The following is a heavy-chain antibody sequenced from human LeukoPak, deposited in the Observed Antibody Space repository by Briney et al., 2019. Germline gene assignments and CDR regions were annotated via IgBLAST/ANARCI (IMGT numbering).Heavy chain of an antibody. CDR3: ARVGMAPPAFYHYYYGMDV. J-gene: IGHJ6*02. V-gene: IGHV1-69*13. CDR2: IIPIFGTA. Sequence: SVTVSCKASGGTFSSYAISWVRQAPGQGLEWMGGIIPIFGTANYAQKFQGRVTITADESTSTAYMELSSLRSEDTAVYYCARVGMAPPAFYHYYYGMDVWGQGTTVTVSS. CDR1: GGTFSSYA. D-gene: IGHD5-24*01.